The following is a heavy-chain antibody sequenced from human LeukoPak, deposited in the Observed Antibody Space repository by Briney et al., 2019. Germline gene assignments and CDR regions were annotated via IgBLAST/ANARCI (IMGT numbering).Heavy chain of an antibody. J-gene: IGHJ4*02. CDR2: ISYDGSNK. D-gene: IGHD6-19*01. CDR3: ARGPTIAVAGRAEYYFDY. CDR1: GFTFSSYA. Sequence: GGSLRLSCAASGFTFSSYAMHWVRQAPGKGLEWVAVISYDGSNKYYADSVKGRSTISRDNSKNTLYLQMNSLRAEDTAVYYCARGPTIAVAGRAEYYFDYWGQGTLVTVSS. V-gene: IGHV3-30*04.